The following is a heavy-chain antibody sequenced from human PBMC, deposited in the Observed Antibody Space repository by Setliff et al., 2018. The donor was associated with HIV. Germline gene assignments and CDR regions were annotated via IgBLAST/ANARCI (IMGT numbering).Heavy chain of an antibody. V-gene: IGHV4-34*01. CDR1: GGSFSNHY. J-gene: IGHJ4*02. D-gene: IGHD2-21*02. Sequence: SETLSLTCAVYGGSFSNHYWTWIRQPPGKGLEWIGEIKPSESTHYNPSLKSRVTISVDTSKNQFSLILTSVTAADTAVYYCARGGDWTLDYWGRGSLVTVSS. CDR2: IKPSEST. CDR3: ARGGDWTLDY.